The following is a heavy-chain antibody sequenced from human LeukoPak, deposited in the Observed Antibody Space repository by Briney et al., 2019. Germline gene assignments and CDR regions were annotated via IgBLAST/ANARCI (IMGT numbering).Heavy chain of an antibody. CDR1: GGSFSGYY. Sequence: SETLSLTCAVYGGSFSGYYWSWIRQPPGKGLEWIGEINHSGSTNYNPSLKSRVTISVDMSKNQFSLKLSSVTAADTAVYYCARRYSSSCPDYWGQGTLVTVSS. D-gene: IGHD6-13*01. CDR2: INHSGST. V-gene: IGHV4-34*01. J-gene: IGHJ4*02. CDR3: ARRYSSSCPDY.